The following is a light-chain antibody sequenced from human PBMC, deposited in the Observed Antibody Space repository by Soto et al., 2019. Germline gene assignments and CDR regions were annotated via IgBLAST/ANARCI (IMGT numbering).Light chain of an antibody. CDR2: AIS. J-gene: IGKJ2*01. CDR3: QQSYSTPYT. V-gene: IGKV1-39*01. Sequence: DIQMTQSPSSLSASVGDRVTITCRASQSITNYLNWYQQKPGKAPKLLMYAISTLQSGVPSRFGGSGSGTEFTLTISSLQPDDFATYYGQQSYSTPYTFGQGTKVHIK. CDR1: QSITNY.